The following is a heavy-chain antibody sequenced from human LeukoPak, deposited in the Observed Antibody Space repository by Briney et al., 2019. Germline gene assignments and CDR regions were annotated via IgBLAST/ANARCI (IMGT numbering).Heavy chain of an antibody. CDR3: ARVAGEGDSSYYYHMDV. Sequence: GGSLRLSCAASGFTFSDYYMSWIRQAPGKGLEWVSYISSSGSTIYYADSVKGRFTISRDNAKNSLYLQMNSLRVEDTAVYYCARVAGEGDSSYYYHMDVWGKGTTVTISS. D-gene: IGHD2-21*02. CDR2: ISSSGSTI. J-gene: IGHJ6*03. CDR1: GFTFSDYY. V-gene: IGHV3-11*04.